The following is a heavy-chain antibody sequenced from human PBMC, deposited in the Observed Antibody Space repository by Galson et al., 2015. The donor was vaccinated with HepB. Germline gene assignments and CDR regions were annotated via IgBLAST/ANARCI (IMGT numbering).Heavy chain of an antibody. Sequence: SLRLSCAASGFTFTNNWMHWVRQAPGKGPVWVSRVNSDGTSTGYADSVKGRFTISRDNAKSTLYLQMNSLTADDTAVYYCATGSVGSNFPRLDVWGQGTMVTVSS. J-gene: IGHJ3*01. CDR3: ATGSVGSNFPRLDV. V-gene: IGHV3-74*01. CDR1: GFTFTNNW. D-gene: IGHD1-26*01. CDR2: VNSDGTST.